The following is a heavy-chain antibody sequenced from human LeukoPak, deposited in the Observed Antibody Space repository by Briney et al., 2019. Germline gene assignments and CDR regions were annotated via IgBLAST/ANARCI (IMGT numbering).Heavy chain of an antibody. CDR1: GFTFSGSA. D-gene: IGHD3-16*01. CDR3: AKDDDWGRYKH. V-gene: IGHV3-73*01. J-gene: IGHJ1*01. CDR2: IRSKANSYAT. Sequence: PGGSLRLSCAASGFTFSGSAMHWVRQASGKGLEWVGRIRSKANSYATAYAASVKGRFTISRDNSKNTQSLQMNSLRAEDTAVYYCAKDDDWGRYKHWGQGTLVTVSS.